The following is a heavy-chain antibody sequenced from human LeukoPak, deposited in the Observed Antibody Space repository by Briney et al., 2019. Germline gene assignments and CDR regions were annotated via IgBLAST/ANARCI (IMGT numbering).Heavy chain of an antibody. Sequence: SETLSLTCTVSGGSISSYYRSWIRQPPGKGLEWIGYIYSSGSTNYNPSLKSRVTISVDTSKNQCSLKLSSVTAADTAVYYCARDPSGWYYFDYWGQGTLVTVSS. CDR1: GGSISSYY. J-gene: IGHJ4*02. CDR2: IYSSGST. D-gene: IGHD6-19*01. CDR3: ARDPSGWYYFDY. V-gene: IGHV4-59*01.